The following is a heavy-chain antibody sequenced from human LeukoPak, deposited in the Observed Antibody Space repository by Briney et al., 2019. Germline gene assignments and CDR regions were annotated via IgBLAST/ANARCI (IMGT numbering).Heavy chain of an antibody. J-gene: IGHJ4*02. V-gene: IGHV1-18*01. D-gene: IGHD1-26*01. CDR1: GYTFTSYG. CDR3: ARDRSPWELRPSVFDY. CDR2: ISAYNRNT. Sequence: ASVKVSCKASGYTFTSYGISWVRQAPGPGLEWMGWISAYNRNTNYAQKLQGRVTMTTDKSTSTAYMELRSLRSDDTAVYYCARDRSPWELRPSVFDYWGQGTLVTVSS.